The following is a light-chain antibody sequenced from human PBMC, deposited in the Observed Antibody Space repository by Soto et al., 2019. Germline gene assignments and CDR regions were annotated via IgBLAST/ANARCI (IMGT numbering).Light chain of an antibody. CDR1: QSVSSN. V-gene: IGKV3-20*01. CDR2: GTS. J-gene: IGKJ4*01. CDR3: QQYGNSPLT. Sequence: EIVMTQSPATLSVSPGERATLSCRASQSVSSNLAWYQQKPVQSPRLLMYGTSNRATGIPDRFSGSGSGTDFTLTISRLEPEDFAVYYCQQYGNSPLTFGGGTKVDIK.